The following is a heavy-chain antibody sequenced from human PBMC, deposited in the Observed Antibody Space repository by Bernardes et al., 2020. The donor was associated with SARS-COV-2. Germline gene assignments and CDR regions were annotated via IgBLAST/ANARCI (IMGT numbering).Heavy chain of an antibody. Sequence: ASVKVSCKVSGYHSLSELAMHWVRQAPGKGLEWVGGFDPENAETIYAQKFQGRVTMTEDRSTETAYMELSSLRAEDTAVYYCAREFATTVETTYWHFDLWGRGTLVTVSS. J-gene: IGHJ2*01. V-gene: IGHV1-24*01. D-gene: IGHD4-17*01. CDR2: FDPENAET. CDR3: AREFATTVETTYWHFDL. CDR1: GYHSLSELA.